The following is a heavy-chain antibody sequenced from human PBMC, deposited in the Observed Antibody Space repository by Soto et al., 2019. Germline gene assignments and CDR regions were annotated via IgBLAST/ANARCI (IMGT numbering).Heavy chain of an antibody. Sequence: QVQLVQSGAEVKKPGASVKVSCKASGYTFTNFGISWVRQAPGQGLEWMGWISAYNGNTNYAQNFQGRVTMTTDTSTSKAYVELRSPRLDDTAVYYCARGGTPSDYWGQGTLVTVSS. D-gene: IGHD1-7*01. CDR1: GYTFTNFG. CDR2: ISAYNGNT. J-gene: IGHJ4*02. V-gene: IGHV1-18*01. CDR3: ARGGTPSDY.